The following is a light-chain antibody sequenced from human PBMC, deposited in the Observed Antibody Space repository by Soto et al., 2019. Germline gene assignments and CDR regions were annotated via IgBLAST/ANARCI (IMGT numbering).Light chain of an antibody. CDR2: GNS. J-gene: IGLJ1*01. V-gene: IGLV1-40*01. CDR1: SSNIGAGYD. Sequence: QSALTQPPSVSGAPGQRVTISCTGSSSNIGAGYDVHWYQELPETAPKLLIYGNSNRPSGFPDRFSGSKSGTSASLAITGLQAEDEADYYCQSYDNSLSHSVFGTGTKVTVL. CDR3: QSYDNSLSHSV.